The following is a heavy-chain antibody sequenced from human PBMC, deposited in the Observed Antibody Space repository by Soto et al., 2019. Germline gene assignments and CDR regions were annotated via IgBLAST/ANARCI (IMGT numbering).Heavy chain of an antibody. V-gene: IGHV4-59*01. CDR2: IYYSGST. CDR3: ARARRDPFNIPRFDY. Sequence: TSETLSLTCTVSGGSISSYYWSWIRQPPGKGLEWIGYIYYSGSTNYNPSLKSRVTISVDTSKNQFSLKLSSVTAADTAVYYCARARRDPFNIPRFDYWGQGTLVTVSS. CDR1: GGSISSYY. J-gene: IGHJ4*02.